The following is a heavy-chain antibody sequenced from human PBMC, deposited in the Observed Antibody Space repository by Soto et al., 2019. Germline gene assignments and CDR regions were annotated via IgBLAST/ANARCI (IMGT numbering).Heavy chain of an antibody. CDR1: GGSISSYY. CDR3: ARGWVIDDSSGYYYVLNYFDY. Sequence: SETLSLTCTVSGGSISSYYWSWIRQPPGKGLEWIGYIYYSGSTNYNPSLKSRVTISVDTSKNQFSLKLSSVTAAVTAVYYCARGWVIDDSSGYYYVLNYFDYWGQGTLVTVSS. J-gene: IGHJ4*02. V-gene: IGHV4-59*01. CDR2: IYYSGST. D-gene: IGHD3-22*01.